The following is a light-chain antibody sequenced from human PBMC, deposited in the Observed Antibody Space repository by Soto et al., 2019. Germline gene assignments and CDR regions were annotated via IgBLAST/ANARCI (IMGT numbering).Light chain of an antibody. V-gene: IGKV3-20*01. CDR1: QSVSSSY. CDR3: QQYGSSPGT. CDR2: GAS. J-gene: IGKJ1*01. Sequence: EIVLTQSPGTLSLSPGERATLSCRASQSVSSSYLAWYQQKPGQAPRLLIYGASSRATGIPDRFSGSVSGTGFTLTISRLEPEDFAVYYCQQYGSSPGTFGQGTKVDIK.